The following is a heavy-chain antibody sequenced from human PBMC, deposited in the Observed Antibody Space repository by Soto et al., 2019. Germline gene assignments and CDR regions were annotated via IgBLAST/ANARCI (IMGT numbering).Heavy chain of an antibody. CDR3: ARHGSY. CDR2: ITYNGRT. Sequence: PSETLSLTCSVNGDSINSDSIYWSWIRQSPGKGLEYIGYITYNGRTFYNPSLKSRLTISVDTSKNQFSLRLRSVTAADTAVYYCARHGSYWGQGTLVTVSS. CDR1: GDSINSDSIY. V-gene: IGHV4-39*01. J-gene: IGHJ4*02.